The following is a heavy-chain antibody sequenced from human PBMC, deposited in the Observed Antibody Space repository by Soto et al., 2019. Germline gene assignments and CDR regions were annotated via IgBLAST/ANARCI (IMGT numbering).Heavy chain of an antibody. D-gene: IGHD6-13*01. J-gene: IGHJ4*02. V-gene: IGHV4-59*01. CDR1: GGSISSNY. CDR3: ARYRREAVAGYTLDY. CDR2: VYNSGST. Sequence: PSETLSLTCTVSGGSISSNYCTFIRQPPGKGLEWIGYVYNSGSTNYNPSLKSRVTISEDTSRSQFSLKVNSMTAADTAVYYCARYRREAVAGYTLDYWGQGILVTVSS.